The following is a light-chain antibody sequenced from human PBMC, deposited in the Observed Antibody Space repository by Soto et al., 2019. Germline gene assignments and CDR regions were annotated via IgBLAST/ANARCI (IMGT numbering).Light chain of an antibody. CDR2: WAS. Sequence: DIVMTQSPDSLAVSLGERATINCKSSQSVSHSSSNKDYNKSYLTWYQQKAGQPPKLLIYWASSRASGVPDRFSAAGSGTDFTLTISSLQAEDAAVYYCHQYYSNPETFGQGTKLEIK. J-gene: IGKJ2*01. CDR1: QSVSHSSSNKDY. V-gene: IGKV4-1*01. CDR3: HQYYSNPET.